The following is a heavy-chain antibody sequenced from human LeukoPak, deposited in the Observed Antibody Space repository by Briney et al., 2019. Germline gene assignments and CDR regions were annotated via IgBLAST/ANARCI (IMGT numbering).Heavy chain of an antibody. V-gene: IGHV3-30-3*01. CDR3: ARGRAGIAAAGFDY. CDR2: ISFDGGNK. CDR1: GFTFSMSA. D-gene: IGHD6-13*01. Sequence: GGSLRLSCATSGFTFSMSAMHWVRLAPGKGLDWVAVISFDGGNKLYADSVKGRFSISRDNSKNTLYLQMNSLGLDDTAVYFCARGRAGIAAAGFDYWGQGTLVTVSS. J-gene: IGHJ4*02.